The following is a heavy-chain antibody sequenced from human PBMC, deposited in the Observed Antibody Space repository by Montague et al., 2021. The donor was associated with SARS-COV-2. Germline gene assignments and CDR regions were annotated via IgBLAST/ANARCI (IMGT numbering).Heavy chain of an antibody. V-gene: IGHV4-39*01. CDR1: VSAVSSDSHD. D-gene: IGHD2-8*01. Sequence: SETLSLTCTISVSAVSSDSHDWAWIRQPPGKGLEWIASIFYKENTYYNPSLRSRFTSSINTSKNQFFLRVASVTAADTAVYYCARVPNGRHDNWGPGARVTVSS. CDR2: IFYKENT. CDR3: ARVPNGRHDN. J-gene: IGHJ4*02.